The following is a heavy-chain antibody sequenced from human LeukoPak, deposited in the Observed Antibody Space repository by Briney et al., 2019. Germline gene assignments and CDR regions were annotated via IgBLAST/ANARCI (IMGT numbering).Heavy chain of an antibody. J-gene: IGHJ4*02. CDR3: AKSYGSGSFYTDFDD. D-gene: IGHD3-10*01. Sequence: GRSLRLSCAASGFSFSIYGMHWVRQAPGKGLEWVAFISYGGSTKYYTDSVKGRSTISRDNSKNTLYLQMNSLRAEDTAVYYCAKSYGSGSFYTDFDDWGQGPWSPSPQ. CDR2: ISYGGSTK. V-gene: IGHV3-30*18. CDR1: GFSFSIYG.